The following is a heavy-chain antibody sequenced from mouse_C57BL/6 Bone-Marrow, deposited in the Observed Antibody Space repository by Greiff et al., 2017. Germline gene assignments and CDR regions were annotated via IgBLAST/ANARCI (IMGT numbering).Heavy chain of an antibody. Sequence: VQVVESGPGLVAPSESLYITCTASGFSLTSYGVDWVRQPPGKGLEWLGVISGGGSTNYNSAHMYSLSTSKDNAKSQVFLKMNSLHTDDTATYYCAKHEGYDYAWFAYWDQGKGVTVSA. D-gene: IGHD2-4*01. V-gene: IGHV2-9*01. CDR1: GFSLTSYG. J-gene: IGHJ3*01. CDR2: ISGGGST. CDR3: AKHEGYDYAWFAY.